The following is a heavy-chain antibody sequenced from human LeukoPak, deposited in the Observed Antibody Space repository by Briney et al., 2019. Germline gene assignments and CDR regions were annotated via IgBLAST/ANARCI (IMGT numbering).Heavy chain of an antibody. V-gene: IGHV4-34*01. J-gene: IGHJ5*02. CDR1: GGSFSGYY. CDR3: AREATYYDFWSGYS. D-gene: IGHD3-3*01. Sequence: SSETLSLTCAVHGGSFSGYYWSWIRQPPGKGLEWIGEINHSGSTNYNPSLKSRVTISVDTSKNQFSLKLSSVTAADTAVYYCAREATYYDFWSGYSWGQGTLVTVSS. CDR2: INHSGST.